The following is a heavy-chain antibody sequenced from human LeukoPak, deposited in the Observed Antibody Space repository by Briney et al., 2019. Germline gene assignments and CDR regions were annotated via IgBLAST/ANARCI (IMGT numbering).Heavy chain of an antibody. J-gene: IGHJ6*03. CDR3: ARARRPEYYYYYMDV. D-gene: IGHD6-6*01. Sequence: ASAKVSCKASGGTFSSYAISWVRQAPGQGLEWMGGIIPIFGTANYAQKFQGRVTITADESTSTAYMELSSLRSEDTAVYYCARARRPEYYYYYMDVWGKGTTVTVSS. V-gene: IGHV1-69*13. CDR1: GGTFSSYA. CDR2: IIPIFGTA.